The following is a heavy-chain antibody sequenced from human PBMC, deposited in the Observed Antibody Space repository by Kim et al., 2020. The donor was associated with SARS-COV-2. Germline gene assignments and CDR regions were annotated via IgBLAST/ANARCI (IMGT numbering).Heavy chain of an antibody. D-gene: IGHD2-15*01. CDR1: GGSISSYY. Sequence: SETLSLTCTVSGGSISSYYWSWIRQPPGKGLEWIGYIYYSGSTNYNPSLKSRVTISVDTSKNQFSLKLSSVTAADTAVYYCARNIVVVEGAFDIWGQGTMVTVSS. CDR3: ARNIVVVEGAFDI. CDR2: IYYSGST. V-gene: IGHV4-59*01. J-gene: IGHJ3*02.